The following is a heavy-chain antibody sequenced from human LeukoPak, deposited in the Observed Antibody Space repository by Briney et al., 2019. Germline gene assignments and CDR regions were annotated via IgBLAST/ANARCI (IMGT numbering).Heavy chain of an antibody. CDR1: GYSISRDYS. V-gene: IGHV4-38-2*01. CDR3: ARREDSSGWYGGVVDY. D-gene: IGHD6-19*01. CDR2: ISHKGIS. J-gene: IGHJ4*02. Sequence: SETLSLTCSVSGYSISRDYSWGWIRQPPGKGPEWIGVISHKGISYYNPSLRGRVTISDDTSRNELSLKLSSVTAADTAVYYCARREDSSGWYGGVVDYWGQGTLVTVSS.